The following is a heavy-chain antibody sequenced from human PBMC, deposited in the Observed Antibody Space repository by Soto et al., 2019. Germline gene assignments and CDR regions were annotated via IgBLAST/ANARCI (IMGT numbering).Heavy chain of an antibody. CDR2: ISSANAYI. CDR3: ARELIVVVPAAQANYYYGMDV. J-gene: IGHJ6*02. D-gene: IGHD2-2*01. CDR1: GFTFNSYS. V-gene: IGHV3-21*01. Sequence: GESLKISCVASGFTFNSYSMNWVRQAPGKGLEWVSSISSANAYIYYADSVKGRFTISRDNAKNSLYLQMNSLRAEDTAVYYCARELIVVVPAAQANYYYGMDVWGQGTTVTVSS.